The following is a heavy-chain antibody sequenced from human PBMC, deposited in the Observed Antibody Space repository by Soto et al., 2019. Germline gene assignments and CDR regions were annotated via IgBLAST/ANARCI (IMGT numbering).Heavy chain of an antibody. J-gene: IGHJ5*02. CDR1: GYIFTSFG. Sequence: VKVSCKASGYIFTSFGISWVRQAPGQGLEWMGWISGFNGNTKYAQKVQGRVTMTTDTSANTAYMELRSLTSDDTAVYYCARGPRYCSSSTCFAGVNWFDPWGQGTPVTVS. CDR2: ISGFNGNT. D-gene: IGHD2-2*01. CDR3: ARGPRYCSSSTCFAGVNWFDP. V-gene: IGHV1-18*04.